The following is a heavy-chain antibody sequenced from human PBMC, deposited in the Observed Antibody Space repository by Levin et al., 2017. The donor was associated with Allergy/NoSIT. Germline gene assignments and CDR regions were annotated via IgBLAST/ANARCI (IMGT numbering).Heavy chain of an antibody. CDR2: INANSGDT. CDR1: GYTFTGYY. CDR3: ARVIRDGYNSGTYYFDY. J-gene: IGHJ4*02. Sequence: ASVKVSCKTSGYTFTGYYMHWLRQAPGQGLEWMGWINANSGDTKYAQRVQGRVTMTRDTSLSTAYMDLSRLRSDDTAVYYCARVIRDGYNSGTYYFDYWGQGTLVTVSS. V-gene: IGHV1-2*02. D-gene: IGHD5-24*01.